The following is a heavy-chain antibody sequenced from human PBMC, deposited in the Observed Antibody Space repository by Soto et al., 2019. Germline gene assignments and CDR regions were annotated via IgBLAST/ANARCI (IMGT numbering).Heavy chain of an antibody. V-gene: IGHV3-30*03. Sequence: GGSLRLSCAVSGFTFSSYGMHWVRQAPGKGLEWVAVISYDGSNKYYADSVKGRFTISRDNSKNTLYLQMNSLRAEDTAVYYCARDRVHSDPDYDFWSGYPDYWGQGTLVTVSS. D-gene: IGHD3-3*01. CDR3: ARDRVHSDPDYDFWSGYPDY. CDR2: ISYDGSNK. CDR1: GFTFSSYG. J-gene: IGHJ4*02.